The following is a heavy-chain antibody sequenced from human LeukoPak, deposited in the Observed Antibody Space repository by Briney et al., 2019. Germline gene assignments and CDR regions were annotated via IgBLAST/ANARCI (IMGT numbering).Heavy chain of an antibody. J-gene: IGHJ4*02. CDR3: ARDSPRLSGWLGHFDY. CDR2: ISGSGAST. Sequence: GGSLRLSCAASGFAFSSYAISWVRQAPGKGLEWVSSISGSGASTYYADSVKGRFTISRDNFKNTLYLQMNSLRVEDTAVYYCARDSPRLSGWLGHFDYWGQGTLVTVSS. D-gene: IGHD6-19*01. V-gene: IGHV3-23*01. CDR1: GFAFSSYA.